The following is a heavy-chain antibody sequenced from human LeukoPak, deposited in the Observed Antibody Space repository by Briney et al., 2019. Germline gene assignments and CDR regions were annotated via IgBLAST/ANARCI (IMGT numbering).Heavy chain of an antibody. V-gene: IGHV3-23*01. J-gene: IGHJ4*02. CDR2: ISGSGGST. CDR3: AKALTTTGTTMFDY. Sequence: GGSLRLSCAASGFTFSSYAMSWVRQAPGKGLEWVSAISGSGGSTYYADSVRGRFTISRDKSKNTLYLQMNSLRAEDTAVYYCAKALTTTGTTMFDYWGQGTLVTVSS. CDR1: GFTFSSYA. D-gene: IGHD1-1*01.